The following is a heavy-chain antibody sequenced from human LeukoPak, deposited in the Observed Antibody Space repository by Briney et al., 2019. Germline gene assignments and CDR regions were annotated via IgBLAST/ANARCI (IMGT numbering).Heavy chain of an antibody. Sequence: ASVKVSCKTSGYTFTSYHIHWVRQAPGQGLEWMGKIIPSGGATTYAQKFQGRVTLTRDTSTSTVYMELSSLRSDDTALYYCAREGLVVVSAADYWGQGTLVTVSS. J-gene: IGHJ4*02. D-gene: IGHD2-15*01. CDR1: GYTFTSYH. CDR3: AREGLVVVSAADY. CDR2: IIPSGGAT. V-gene: IGHV1-46*01.